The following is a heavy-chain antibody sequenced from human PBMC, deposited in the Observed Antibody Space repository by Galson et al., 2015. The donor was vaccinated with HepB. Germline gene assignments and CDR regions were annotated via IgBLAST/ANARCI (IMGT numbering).Heavy chain of an antibody. CDR3: ARDDDLRAAAGTRWGYYYGMDV. J-gene: IGHJ6*02. V-gene: IGHV1-18*01. Sequence: SVKVSCKASGYTFSSYGISWVRQAPGQGLEWMGWISAYNGNTNYAQKLQGRVTMTTDTSTSTAYMELRSLRSDDTAVYYCARDDDLRAAAGTRWGYYYGMDVWGQGTTVTVSS. CDR1: GYTFSSYG. D-gene: IGHD6-13*01. CDR2: ISAYNGNT.